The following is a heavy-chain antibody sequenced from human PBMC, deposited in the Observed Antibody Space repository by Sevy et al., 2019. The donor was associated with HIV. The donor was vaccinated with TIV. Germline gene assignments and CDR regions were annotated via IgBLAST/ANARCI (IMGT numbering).Heavy chain of an antibody. V-gene: IGHV1-2*02. J-gene: IGHJ6*02. CDR1: GYIFTDYY. CDR2: INSDSGVT. Sequence: ASVKVSCKASGYIFTDYYMHWVRQAPGQGLEWMAWINSDSGVTNYAQKFQGEVTVTRDTSLSTAYLELTRLKSNDTAIYYCARLTTQPTSDLYGMDVWGQGSTVTVSS. CDR3: ARLTTQPTSDLYGMDV. D-gene: IGHD4-17*01.